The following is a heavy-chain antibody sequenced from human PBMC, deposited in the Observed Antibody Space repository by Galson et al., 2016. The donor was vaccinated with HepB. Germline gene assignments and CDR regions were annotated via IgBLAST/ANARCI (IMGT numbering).Heavy chain of an antibody. D-gene: IGHD6-25*01. Sequence: SVKVSCKASGYTLTDYAMHWVRQAPGQRLEWMGIINPSGGSTTYAQKFQGRVTMTRDTSRSTVYMELSSLRSEDTAVYYCAREISDYNSPGVPVRGYYYMDVWGKGTTVTVSS. V-gene: IGHV1-46*01. CDR3: AREISDYNSPGVPVRGYYYMDV. J-gene: IGHJ6*03. CDR2: INPSGGST. CDR1: GYTLTDYA.